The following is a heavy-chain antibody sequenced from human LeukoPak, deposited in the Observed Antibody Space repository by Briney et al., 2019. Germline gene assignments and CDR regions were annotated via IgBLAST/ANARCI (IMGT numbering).Heavy chain of an antibody. D-gene: IGHD3-9*01. CDR2: IYYSGST. CDR1: GGSISSSSYY. J-gene: IGHJ5*02. CDR3: ATLLIPPDNWFAP. Sequence: SETLSLTCTVSGGSISSSSYYWGWIRQPPGKGLEWMGSIYYSGSTNYNPSLKSRVTISVDTSKNQFSLKLSSVTAADTAVYYCATLLIPPDNWFAPGGQETLVTVSS. V-gene: IGHV4-39*01.